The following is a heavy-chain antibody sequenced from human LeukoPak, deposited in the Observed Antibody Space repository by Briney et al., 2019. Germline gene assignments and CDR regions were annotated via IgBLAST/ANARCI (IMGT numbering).Heavy chain of an antibody. CDR2: INHSGST. CDR3: ARGGYYYGSGSYSWFDP. D-gene: IGHD3-10*01. CDR1: GGSFSGYY. Sequence: SETLSLTRAAYGGSFSGYYWSWIRQPPGKGLEWIGEINHSGSTNYNPSLKSRVTISVDTSKNQFSLKLSSVTAADTAVYYCARGGYYYGSGSYSWFDPWGQGTLVTVSS. J-gene: IGHJ5*02. V-gene: IGHV4-34*01.